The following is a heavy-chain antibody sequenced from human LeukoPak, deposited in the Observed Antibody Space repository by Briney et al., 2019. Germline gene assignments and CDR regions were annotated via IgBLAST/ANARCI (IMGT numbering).Heavy chain of an antibody. CDR3: AKDSGDSSGSYWYFDP. V-gene: IGHV3-23*01. D-gene: IGHD3-22*01. CDR1: GFTFSSYA. Sequence: PGGSLRLSCAASGFTFSSYAMSWVRQAPGKGLEWVSAISGSGGSTYYADSVKGRFTISRDNSKNTLYLQMNSLRAEDTAVYYCAKDSGDSSGSYWYFDPWGRGTLVTVSS. CDR2: ISGSGGST. J-gene: IGHJ2*01.